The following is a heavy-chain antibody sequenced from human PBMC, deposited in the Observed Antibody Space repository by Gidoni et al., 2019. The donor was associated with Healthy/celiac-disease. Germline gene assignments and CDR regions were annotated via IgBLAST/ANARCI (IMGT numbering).Heavy chain of an antibody. CDR2: IIPILGIA. D-gene: IGHD2-15*01. Sequence: QVQLVQSGAEVKKPGSSVKVSCQASGGTFSSYAIRWVRQAPGQGLEWMGRIIPILGIANYAQKFQGRVTITADKSTSTAYMELSSLRSEDTAVYYCARAESCSGGSCYSDYYYGMDVWGQGTTVTVSS. V-gene: IGHV1-69*04. CDR1: GGTFSSYA. J-gene: IGHJ6*02. CDR3: ARAESCSGGSCYSDYYYGMDV.